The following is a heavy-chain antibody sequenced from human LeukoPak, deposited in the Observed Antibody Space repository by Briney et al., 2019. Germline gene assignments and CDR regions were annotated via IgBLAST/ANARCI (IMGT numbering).Heavy chain of an antibody. D-gene: IGHD3-22*01. V-gene: IGHV4-59*08. CDR2: IYDTGST. CDR3: VRNTTYYYDSSGYPRGAFDV. CDR1: GGSITTYY. Sequence: SDTLSLTCTLSGGSITTYYWSWVQQPPGKGLPWIAYIYDTGSTNYNPSLKCRATISVDTAMTQFSLKLSAVTAADTAVYYCVRNTTYYYDSSGYPRGAFDVWGEGTVVTVSS. J-gene: IGHJ3*01.